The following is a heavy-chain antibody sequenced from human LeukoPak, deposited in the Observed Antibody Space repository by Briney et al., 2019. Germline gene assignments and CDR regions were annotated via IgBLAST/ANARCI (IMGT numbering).Heavy chain of an antibody. Sequence: GGSLRLSCAASEFTVSNNYMSWVRQAPGKGLEWVSVIYSDGPTYYADSVKGRFTISRDISKNTVYLQMNSLRTEDTAVYYCARGIEMAAIFFSTWGQGPLVTVSS. CDR3: ARGIEMAAIFFST. CDR1: EFTVSNNY. V-gene: IGHV3-53*01. J-gene: IGHJ5*02. D-gene: IGHD5-24*01. CDR2: IYSDGPT.